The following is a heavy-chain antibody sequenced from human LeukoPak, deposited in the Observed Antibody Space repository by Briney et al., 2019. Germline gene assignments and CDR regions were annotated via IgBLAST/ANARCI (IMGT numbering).Heavy chain of an antibody. CDR2: MNPNSGNT. CDR3: ARSFREDFWSGYYTNFDY. J-gene: IGHJ4*02. V-gene: IGHV1-8*01. Sequence: ASVKVSCKASGYTFTSYDINWVRQATGQGLEWMGWMNPNSGNTGYAQKFQGRVTMTRNTSISTAYMELSSLRSEDTAVYYCARSFREDFWSGYYTNFDYWGQGTLVTVSS. CDR1: GYTFTSYD. D-gene: IGHD3-3*01.